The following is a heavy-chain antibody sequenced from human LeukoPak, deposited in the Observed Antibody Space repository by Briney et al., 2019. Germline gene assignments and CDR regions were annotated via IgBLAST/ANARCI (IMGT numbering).Heavy chain of an antibody. D-gene: IGHD3-10*01. V-gene: IGHV3-30*02. CDR1: GFTFSSYG. CDR2: IGYDGRNK. CDR3: AKDNAYYYADY. J-gene: IGHJ4*02. Sequence: GGSLRLSCAASGFTFSSYGIHWVRQAPGKGLEWVTFIGYDGRNKYYADSVKGRFTISRDNSKNTLYLQMNSLRAEDTAVYYCAKDNAYYYADYWGQGTLSPSPQ.